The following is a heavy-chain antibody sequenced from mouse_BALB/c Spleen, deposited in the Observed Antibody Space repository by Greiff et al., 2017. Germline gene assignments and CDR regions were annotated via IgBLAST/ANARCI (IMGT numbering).Heavy chain of an antibody. CDR1: GYTFTSYW. J-gene: IGHJ2*01. CDR2: INPSTGYT. Sequence: QVQLQQSGPELVKPGASVKMSCKASGYTFTSYWMHWVKQRPGQGLEWIGYINPSTGYTEYNQKFKDKATLTADKSSSTAYMQLSSLTSEDSAVYYCAREVRRLFDDWGQGTTLTVSS. CDR3: AREVRRLFDD. D-gene: IGHD2-14*01. V-gene: IGHV1-7*01.